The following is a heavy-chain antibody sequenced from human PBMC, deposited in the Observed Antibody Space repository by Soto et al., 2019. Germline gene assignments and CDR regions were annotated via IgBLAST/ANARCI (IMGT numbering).Heavy chain of an antibody. V-gene: IGHV4-4*07. CDR3: ARDRLGSSRN. CDR2: IYTSGST. Sequence: QVRLQESGPGLVKPSETLSLTCTVSGGSFSGYYWSWIRQSAGKGLEWIGRIYTSGSTNYNPSLKSRVTMSVDTSKNQFTLKMSSVTAADTAVYYCARDRLGSSRNWGQGTLVSVSS. CDR1: GGSFSGYY. J-gene: IGHJ4*02. D-gene: IGHD6-13*01.